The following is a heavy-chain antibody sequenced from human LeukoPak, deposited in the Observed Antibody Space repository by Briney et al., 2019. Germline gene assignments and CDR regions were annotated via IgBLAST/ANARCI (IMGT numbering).Heavy chain of an antibody. CDR3: ARVVCGTTCYERKSPFDS. J-gene: IGHJ4*02. V-gene: IGHV4-31*03. CDR2: IYYSGST. Sequence: PSETLSLTCTVSGGSISGSSYYWGWIRQPPGKGLEWIGYIYYSGSTYYNPSLRSRIAMSVDTSKNQFSLKLSSVTAADTAVYYCARVVCGTTCYERKSPFDSWGQGTLVTVSS. D-gene: IGHD2-2*01. CDR1: GGSISGSSYY.